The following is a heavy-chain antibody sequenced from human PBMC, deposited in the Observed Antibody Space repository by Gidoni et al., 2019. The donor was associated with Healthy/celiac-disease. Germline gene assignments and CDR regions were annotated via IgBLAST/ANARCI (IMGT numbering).Heavy chain of an antibody. V-gene: IGHV1-58*01. D-gene: IGHD2-2*01. CDR2: IVVGSGNT. J-gene: IGHJ4*02. Sequence: QMQLVQSGPEVKKPGTSVKVSCKASGFTFTSSAVQWVRQARGQRLEWIGWIVVGSGNTNYAQKFQERVTITRDMSTSTAYMELSSLRSEDTAVYYCAAALIVVVPAAMDYYFDYWGQGTLVTVSS. CDR1: GFTFTSSA. CDR3: AAALIVVVPAAMDYYFDY.